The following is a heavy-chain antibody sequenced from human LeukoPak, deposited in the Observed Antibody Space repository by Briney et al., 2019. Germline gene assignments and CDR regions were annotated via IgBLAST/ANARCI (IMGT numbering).Heavy chain of an antibody. CDR2: INPNSGGT. Sequence: ASVKVSCKASGYTFTGYYMHWVRQAPGQGLEWMGWINPNSGGTNYAQKFQGRVTMTRDTSISTAYMELSRLRSDDTAVYYCARDPLYGTNGVCYPPNYNYGRDVWGQGTRFTVPS. D-gene: IGHD2-8*01. V-gene: IGHV1-2*02. CDR3: ARDPLYGTNGVCYPPNYNYGRDV. J-gene: IGHJ6*02. CDR1: GYTFTGYY.